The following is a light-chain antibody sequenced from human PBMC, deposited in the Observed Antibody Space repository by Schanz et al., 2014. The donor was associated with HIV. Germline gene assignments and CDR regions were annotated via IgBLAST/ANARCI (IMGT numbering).Light chain of an antibody. CDR3: QQSYSAPFT. CDR1: QGITNY. CDR2: TAS. J-gene: IGKJ5*01. Sequence: DIQMTQSPSSLSASVGDRVTITCRASQGITNYLNWYQQIPGTAPKLLIYTASSLHSGVPSRFSGSGSGTDFTLTISSLQPEDFATYYCQQSYSAPFTFGQGTRLEIK. V-gene: IGKV1-39*01.